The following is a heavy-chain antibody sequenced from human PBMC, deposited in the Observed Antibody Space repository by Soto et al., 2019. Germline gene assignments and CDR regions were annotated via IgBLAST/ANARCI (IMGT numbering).Heavy chain of an antibody. J-gene: IGHJ6*02. CDR2: TYHSGST. V-gene: IGHV4-39*07. D-gene: IGHD4-17*01. CDR3: ARSVTGGDYDYYYGMDV. CDR1: GASINRNDYY. Sequence: PSETLSLTCSVSGASINRNDYYWAWIRQTPGRGLEWIGNTYHSGSTYYNPSLKTRVTISVDRSKNQFSLKLSSVTAADTAVYYCARSVTGGDYDYYYGMDVWGQGTTVTVSS.